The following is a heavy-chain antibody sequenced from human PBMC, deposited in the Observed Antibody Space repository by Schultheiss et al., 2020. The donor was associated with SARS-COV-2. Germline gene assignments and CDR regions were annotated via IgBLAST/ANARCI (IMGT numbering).Heavy chain of an antibody. J-gene: IGHJ3*02. Sequence: SETLSLTCAVYGASFSNDNWSWIRQSPGKGLEWIGDINHSGTTKYNPSLKSRVTISVDTSKNQVSLKLSSVTAADTAVYYCARVYDIHAFDIWGQGTMVTVSS. D-gene: IGHD3-22*01. V-gene: IGHV4-34*01. CDR2: INHSGTT. CDR3: ARVYDIHAFDI. CDR1: GASFSNDN.